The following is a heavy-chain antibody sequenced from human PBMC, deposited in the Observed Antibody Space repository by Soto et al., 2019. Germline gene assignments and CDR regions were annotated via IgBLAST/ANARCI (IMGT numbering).Heavy chain of an antibody. Sequence: GGSLRLSCAASGFTFSSYWMHWVRQAPGKGLVWVSRINSDGSSTSYADSVKGRFTISRDNAKNTLYLQMNSLRAEDTAVYYCARDEGLGVHYYYGMDVWGQGTTVTVSS. CDR3: ARDEGLGVHYYYGMDV. CDR2: INSDGSST. J-gene: IGHJ6*02. D-gene: IGHD3-16*01. CDR1: GFTFSSYW. V-gene: IGHV3-74*01.